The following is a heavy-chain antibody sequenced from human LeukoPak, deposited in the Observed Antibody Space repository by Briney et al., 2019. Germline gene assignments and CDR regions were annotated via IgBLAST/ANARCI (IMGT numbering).Heavy chain of an antibody. V-gene: IGHV4-61*01. J-gene: IGHJ4*02. D-gene: IGHD6-13*01. CDR2: IYYSGST. CDR1: GDSISNSRHY. CDR3: AREVAAAGDFDY. Sequence: SQTLSLTCTVSGDSISNSRHYWSWIRQPPGKGLEWIGYIYYSGSTNYNPSLKSRVTISVDTSKNQFSLKLSSVTAADTAVYYCAREVAAAGDFDYWGQGTLVTVSS.